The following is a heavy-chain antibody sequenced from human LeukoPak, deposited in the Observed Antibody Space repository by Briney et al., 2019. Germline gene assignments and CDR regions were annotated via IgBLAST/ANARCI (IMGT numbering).Heavy chain of an antibody. J-gene: IGHJ3*02. CDR2: ISSSSSTI. D-gene: IGHD3-16*01. CDR1: GFTFSSYS. CDR3: ASPFLGELKGDAFDI. V-gene: IGHV3-48*01. Sequence: PGRSLRLSCAASGFTFSSYSMNWVRQAPGKGLEWVSYISSSSSTIYYADSVKGRFTISRDNAKNSLYLQMNSLRAEDTAVYYCASPFLGELKGDAFDIWGQGTMVTVSS.